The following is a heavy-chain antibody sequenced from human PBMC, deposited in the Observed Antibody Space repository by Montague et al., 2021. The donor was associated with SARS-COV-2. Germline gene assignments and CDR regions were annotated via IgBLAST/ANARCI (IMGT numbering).Heavy chain of an antibody. D-gene: IGHD2-15*01. CDR3: ARVAGVVAAAPLNYYGMDV. CDR2: IYYSGST. CDR1: GGSISSYY. V-gene: IGHV4-59*13. Sequence: SETLSLTCTVSGGSISSYYWSWIRQPPGKGLEWIGYIYYSGSTNYNPSLKSRVTISVDTFKNQFSLKLSSVTAADTAVYYCARVAGVVAAAPLNYYGMDVWGQGTTVTVSS. J-gene: IGHJ6*02.